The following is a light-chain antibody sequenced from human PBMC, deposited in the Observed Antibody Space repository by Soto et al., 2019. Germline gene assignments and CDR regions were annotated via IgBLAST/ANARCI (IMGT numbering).Light chain of an antibody. CDR2: GAS. V-gene: IGKV3-15*01. CDR3: QQYNNWLLT. Sequence: IVMTQSPATLSVSPGERATFSCRASQNIRTNLAWYQQKPGQVPRLLIYGASTRATGVPARFSGSGSGTEFILTISSLQSEDFEIYYCQQYNNWLLTFGGGTKVDIX. J-gene: IGKJ4*01. CDR1: QNIRTN.